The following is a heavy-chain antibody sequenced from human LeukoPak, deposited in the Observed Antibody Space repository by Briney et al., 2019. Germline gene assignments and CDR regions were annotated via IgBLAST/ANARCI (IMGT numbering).Heavy chain of an antibody. CDR1: GGSISSYY. D-gene: IGHD3-16*01. J-gene: IGHJ4*02. V-gene: IGHV4-59*01. Sequence: SETLSLTCTVSGGSISSYYWSWIRQPPGKGLEWIGYIYYSGSTNYNPSLKSRVTISVDTSKNQFSLKLSSVTAADTAVYYCARGGPFMMGDIWGQGTLVTVSS. CDR3: ARGGPFMMGDI. CDR2: IYYSGST.